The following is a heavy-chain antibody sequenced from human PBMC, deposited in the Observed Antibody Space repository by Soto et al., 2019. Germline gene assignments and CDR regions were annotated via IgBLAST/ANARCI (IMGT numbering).Heavy chain of an antibody. J-gene: IGHJ6*02. CDR3: ARVAYTEASYYYYGMDV. V-gene: IGHV4-34*01. D-gene: IGHD2-2*02. CDR1: GGSFSGYY. Sequence: SETLSLTCAVYGGSFSGYYWSWIRQPPGRGLEWIGEINHSGSTNYNPSLKSRVTISVDTSKNQFSLKLSSVTAADTAVYYCARVAYTEASYYYYGMDVWGQGTTVTVSS. CDR2: INHSGST.